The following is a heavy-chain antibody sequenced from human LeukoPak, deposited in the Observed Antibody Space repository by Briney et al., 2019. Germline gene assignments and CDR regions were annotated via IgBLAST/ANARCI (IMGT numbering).Heavy chain of an antibody. CDR3: ARAEFIALHYYFDY. J-gene: IGHJ4*02. D-gene: IGHD3-16*02. Sequence: ASVKVSCKASGYTFTSYGISWVRPAPGQGLEWMGIINPSGGSTSYAQKFQGRVTMTRDTSTSTVYMELSSLRSEDTAVYYCARAEFIALHYYFDYWGQGTLVTVSS. CDR2: INPSGGST. V-gene: IGHV1-46*01. CDR1: GYTFTSYG.